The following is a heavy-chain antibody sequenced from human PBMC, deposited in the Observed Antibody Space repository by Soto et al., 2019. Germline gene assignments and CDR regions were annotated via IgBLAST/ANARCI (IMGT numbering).Heavy chain of an antibody. CDR1: GFTFDGYA. Sequence: GGSLRLSCAASGFTFDGYAMHWVRQAPGKGLEWVSGISWNSGSIGYADSVKGRFTISRDNAKNSLYLQMNSLRAEDTALYYCAKDIGIAAAGTMDYWGQGTRVTVS. D-gene: IGHD6-13*01. J-gene: IGHJ4*02. CDR3: AKDIGIAAAGTMDY. CDR2: ISWNSGSI. V-gene: IGHV3-9*01.